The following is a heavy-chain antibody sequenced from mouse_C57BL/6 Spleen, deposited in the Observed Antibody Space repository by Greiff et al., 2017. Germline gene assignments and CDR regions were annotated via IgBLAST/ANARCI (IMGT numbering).Heavy chain of an antibody. V-gene: IGHV1-54*01. J-gene: IGHJ4*01. CDR1: GYAFTNYL. CDR2: INPGCGGT. Sequence: QVQLQQSGAELVRPGTSVKVSCKASGYAFTNYLIEWVKQRPGQGLEWIGVINPGCGGTNYNEKFKGKATLTADKSSSTAYMQLSSLTSEDSAVDICARDRFACYAMDYWGQGTTVTVSS. CDR3: ARDRFACYAMDY.